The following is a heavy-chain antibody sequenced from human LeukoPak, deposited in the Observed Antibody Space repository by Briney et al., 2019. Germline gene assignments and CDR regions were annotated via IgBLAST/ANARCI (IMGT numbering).Heavy chain of an antibody. J-gene: IGHJ4*02. CDR1: GFTFSSYS. V-gene: IGHV3-21*01. Sequence: PGGSLRLSCAASGFTFSSYSMNWVRQPPGKGLEWVSSISSSSRCIYYADAVKGRFTISRDNAKNSLYLQMNSLRAEDTAVYYCARDSGNWNYPYYFDYWGQGTPVTVSS. D-gene: IGHD1-7*01. CDR3: ARDSGNWNYPYYFDY. CDR2: ISSSSRCI.